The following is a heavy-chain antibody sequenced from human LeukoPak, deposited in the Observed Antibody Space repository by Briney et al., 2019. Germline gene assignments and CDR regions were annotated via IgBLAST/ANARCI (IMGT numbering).Heavy chain of an antibody. V-gene: IGHV3-23*01. CDR2: ISGSTGSA. CDR3: ARDFVVVVPAAMRFYYYYGMDV. D-gene: IGHD2-2*01. J-gene: IGHJ6*02. Sequence: GGSLRLSCAASGFTFSSYVMIWVRQAPGKGLEWVSVISGSTGSAHYADSVKGRFTISRDNSKNSLYLQMNSLRAEDTAVYYCARDFVVVVPAAMRFYYYYGMDVWGQGTTVTVSS. CDR1: GFTFSSYV.